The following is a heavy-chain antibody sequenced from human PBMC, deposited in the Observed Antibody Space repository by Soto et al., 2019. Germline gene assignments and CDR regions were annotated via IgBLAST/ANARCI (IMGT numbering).Heavy chain of an antibody. CDR3: AKDLYYYDQT. CDR1: GFTFSSYG. V-gene: IGHV3-30*02. CDR2: IYYDGSNK. Sequence: GGSLRLSCAVSGFTFSSYGMNWVRQAPGKGLEWVAAIYYDGSNKYYADSVRGRFTISRDNSKNTLYLQMNSLRAEDTAVYYCAKDLYYYDQTWGQGTLVTVSS. D-gene: IGHD3-22*01. J-gene: IGHJ5*02.